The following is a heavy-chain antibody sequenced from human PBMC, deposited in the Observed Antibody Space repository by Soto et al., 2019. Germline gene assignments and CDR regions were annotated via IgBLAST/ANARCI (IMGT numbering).Heavy chain of an antibody. J-gene: IGHJ4*02. CDR2: INHSGSA. CDR3: ARHPCGGDCYSDYFDY. Sequence: ASETLSLTCAVYGGSFSGYYWSWIRQPPGKGLEWIGEINHSGSANYNPSLKSRVTISVDTSKNQFSLKLSSVTAADTAVYYCARHPCGGDCYSDYFDYWGQGTLVTVSS. V-gene: IGHV4-34*01. CDR1: GGSFSGYY. D-gene: IGHD2-21*02.